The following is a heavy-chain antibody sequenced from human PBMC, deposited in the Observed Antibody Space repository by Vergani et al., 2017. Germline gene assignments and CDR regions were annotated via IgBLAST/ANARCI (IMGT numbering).Heavy chain of an antibody. V-gene: IGHV3-66*02. J-gene: IGHJ4*01. D-gene: IGHD2-15*01. CDR1: GFTFSNAW. CDR3: TRSECSGTTCYGHYFDL. CDR2: IKSDGRT. Sequence: EVQLVESGGGFIKPGGSLRLSCAASGFTFSNAWMSWVRQSSGKGLEWVSVIKSDGRTSYAESVRGRFTISRDTSRNAVYLQMNILRVEDTGVYYCTRSECSGTTCYGHYFDLWGHGILVTVSS.